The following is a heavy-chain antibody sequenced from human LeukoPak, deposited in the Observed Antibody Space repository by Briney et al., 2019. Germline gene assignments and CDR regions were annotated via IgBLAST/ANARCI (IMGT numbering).Heavy chain of an antibody. D-gene: IGHD6-13*01. J-gene: IGHJ3*02. Sequence: SETLSLTCIVSGGSISSYYWSWIRQPPGKGLEWIGYISDSGSTISVDTSKNQFSLKLSSVTAADTAVYYCARRIAAADAFDIWGQGTMVTVSS. CDR3: ARRIAAADAFDI. V-gene: IGHV4-59*08. CDR1: GGSISSYY. CDR2: ISDSGS.